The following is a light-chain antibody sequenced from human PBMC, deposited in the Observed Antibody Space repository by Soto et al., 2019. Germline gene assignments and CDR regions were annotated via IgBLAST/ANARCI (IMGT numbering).Light chain of an antibody. V-gene: IGKV3-11*01. CDR1: QSVGTY. CDR2: DAS. CDR3: QKRSNWPGT. Sequence: EIVLTQSPATLSLSPGERAILSCRASQSVGTYLAWYQQKPGQAPRLLIYDASNRATGIPARFGGSGSGTDLTLTINSLEPEDFAVYYCQKRSNWPGTFGPGTKVDIK. J-gene: IGKJ3*01.